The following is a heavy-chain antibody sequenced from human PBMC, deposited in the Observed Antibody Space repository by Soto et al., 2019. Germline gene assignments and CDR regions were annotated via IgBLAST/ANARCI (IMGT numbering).Heavy chain of an antibody. CDR3: AKDLRRTGVYSYGPTGYYYGMDV. CDR2: ISYDGSNK. D-gene: IGHD5-18*01. V-gene: IGHV3-30*18. J-gene: IGHJ6*02. CDR1: GFTFSSYG. Sequence: TGGSLRLSCAASGFTFSSYGMHWVRQAPGKGPEWVAVISYDGSNKYYAGSVKGRFTISRDNSKNTLYPQMNSLRAEDTAVYYCAKDLRRTGVYSYGPTGYYYGMDVWGQGTTVTVSS.